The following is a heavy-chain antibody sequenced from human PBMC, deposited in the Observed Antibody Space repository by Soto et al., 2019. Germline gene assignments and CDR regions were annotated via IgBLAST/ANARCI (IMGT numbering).Heavy chain of an antibody. CDR2: ISAYNGNT. J-gene: IGHJ5*02. D-gene: IGHD3-22*01. CDR3: ARLGGYYQSLDP. V-gene: IGHV1-18*01. Sequence: ASVKVSCKASGYTFTSYGISWVRQAPGQGLEWMGWISAYNGNTNYAQKLQGRVTMTTDTSKNQFSLKLSSVTAADTAVYYCARLGGYYQSLDPWGQGTLVTVSS. CDR1: GYTFTSYG.